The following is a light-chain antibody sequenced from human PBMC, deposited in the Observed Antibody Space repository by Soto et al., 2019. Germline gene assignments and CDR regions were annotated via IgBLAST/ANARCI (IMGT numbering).Light chain of an antibody. Sequence: QSVLTQPPSASGTPGQRVTISCSGSSSNIGSNTVNWYQQLPGTAPKLLIYSNNQRPSEIPDRFSGSKSGTSASLAISGLQSEDEADYYRAAWDDSLNGFWVFGGGTKLTVL. CDR2: SNN. CDR1: SSNIGSNT. J-gene: IGLJ3*02. V-gene: IGLV1-44*01. CDR3: AAWDDSLNGFWV.